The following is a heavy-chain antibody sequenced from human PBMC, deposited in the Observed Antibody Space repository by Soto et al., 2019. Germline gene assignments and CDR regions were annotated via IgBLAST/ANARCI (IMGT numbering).Heavy chain of an antibody. CDR3: AKDNRRYCSGGSCYGEFDY. V-gene: IGHV3-30*18. CDR2: ISYDGSNK. J-gene: IGHJ4*02. CDR1: GFTFSSYG. Sequence: GGSLRLSCAASGFTFSSYGMHWVRQAPGKGLEWVAVISYDGSNKYYADSVKGRFTISRDNSKNTLYLQMNSLRAEDTAVYYCAKDNRRYCSGGSCYGEFDYWGQGTLVTVSS. D-gene: IGHD2-15*01.